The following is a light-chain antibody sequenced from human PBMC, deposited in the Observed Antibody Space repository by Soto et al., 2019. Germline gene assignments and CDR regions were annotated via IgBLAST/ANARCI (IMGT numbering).Light chain of an antibody. J-gene: IGKJ1*01. V-gene: IGKV3-20*01. CDR1: QSISSNY. CDR2: GAS. CDR3: QHYGSSPRT. Sequence: EIVLTQSPGTLSMSPGERATLSCRASQSISSNYLAWYQQKPGQAPRLLIYGASSSATGIPDRFSGSGSGKDFTLTISRLEAEEFAVYYCQHYGSSPRTFGQGTKVEFK.